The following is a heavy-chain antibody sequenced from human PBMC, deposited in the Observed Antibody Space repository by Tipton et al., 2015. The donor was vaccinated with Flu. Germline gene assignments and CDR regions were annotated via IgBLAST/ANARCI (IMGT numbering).Heavy chain of an antibody. CDR2: IHYSGST. J-gene: IGHJ3*01. CDR3: ARDKGGGTYTFDV. Sequence: TLSLTCSVSGASISSGGYYWSWIRQHPGKGLEWIGYIHYSGSTYYNPSLRSRVTISVDTSKNQFSLNLSSLTAADTAVYYCARDKGGGTYTFDVWGQGTMVTVSS. V-gene: IGHV4-31*03. D-gene: IGHD1-1*01. CDR1: GASISSGGYY.